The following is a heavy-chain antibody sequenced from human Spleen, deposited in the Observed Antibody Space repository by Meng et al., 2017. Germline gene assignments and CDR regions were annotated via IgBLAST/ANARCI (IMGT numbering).Heavy chain of an antibody. Sequence: GESLKISCAASGFTFSSAWMSWVRQAPGKGLEWVGRIRSNADDGTTDYAAPVKGRFTISRDDSKNTLFLQMNSLKTEDTAVYYCFTEYDGPWDRGFYYSGMDVWGQGTTVTVSS. CDR3: FTEYDGPWDRGFYYSGMDV. J-gene: IGHJ6*02. V-gene: IGHV3-15*01. CDR2: IRSNADDGTT. CDR1: GFTFSSAW. D-gene: IGHD3-16*01.